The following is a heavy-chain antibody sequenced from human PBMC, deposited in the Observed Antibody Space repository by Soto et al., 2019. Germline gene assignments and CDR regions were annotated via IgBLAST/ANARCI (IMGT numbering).Heavy chain of an antibody. CDR3: ARDKRMPTYSSINGLDV. CDR2: INPSAGTT. Sequence: QVQLVQSGAEVKKPGASVKVSCKPSGYTFTTYYIHWVRQAPGQGLEWMGIINPSAGTTIYAEKLQVSVIMTRDTSTSTVYMELSSLGSEDTAVYYCARDKRMPTYSSINGLDVWGQGATVTVSS. J-gene: IGHJ6*02. D-gene: IGHD2-2*01. CDR1: GYTFTTYY. V-gene: IGHV1-46*04.